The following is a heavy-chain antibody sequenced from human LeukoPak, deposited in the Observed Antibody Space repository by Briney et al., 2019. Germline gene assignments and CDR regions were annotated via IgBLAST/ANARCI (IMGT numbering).Heavy chain of an antibody. CDR3: VKGGVTVYAYDFDY. CDR2: IKQDGSEK. D-gene: IGHD3-3*01. J-gene: IGHJ4*02. Sequence: PGETLRLSCAASGFTFRSFWVTWVRQAPGKGLELVANIKQDGSEKFHVDSVKGRFTISRDNSENTLYLQMSTLRAEDTAVYYCVKGGVTVYAYDFDYWGQGTLVTVSS. V-gene: IGHV3-7*02. CDR1: GFTFRSFW.